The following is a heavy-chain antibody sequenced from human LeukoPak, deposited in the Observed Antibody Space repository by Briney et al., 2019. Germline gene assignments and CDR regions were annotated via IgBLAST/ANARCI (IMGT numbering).Heavy chain of an antibody. CDR2: ISSSSSYI. V-gene: IGHV3-21*04. J-gene: IGHJ4*02. CDR3: AKGDYRAFDY. D-gene: IGHD4-11*01. CDR1: GFTFSSYS. Sequence: GGSLRLSCAASGFTFSSYSMNWVRQAPGKGLEWVSSISSSSSYIYYADSVKGRFTISRDNSKNTLYLQMNSLRAEDTAVYYCAKGDYRAFDYWGQGTLVTVSS.